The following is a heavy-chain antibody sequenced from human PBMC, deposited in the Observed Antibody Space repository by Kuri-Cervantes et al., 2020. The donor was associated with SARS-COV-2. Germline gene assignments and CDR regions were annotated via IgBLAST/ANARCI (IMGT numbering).Heavy chain of an antibody. CDR1: VYIFNNYG. V-gene: IGHV1-18*01. CDR2: ISAYNGNT. J-gene: IGHJ5*02. Sequence: VKVSCKASVYIFNNYGISWVRQAPGQGLEWMGWISAYNGNTNYAQKLQGRVTITTDTSTSTAYMELRSLRSEDTAVYYCARDRGYYDCWSGYYDVWFDPWGQGTLVTVSS. CDR3: ARDRGYYDCWSGYYDVWFDP. D-gene: IGHD3-3*01.